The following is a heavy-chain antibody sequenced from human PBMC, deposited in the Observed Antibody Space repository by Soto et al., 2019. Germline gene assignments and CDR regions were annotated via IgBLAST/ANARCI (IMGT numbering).Heavy chain of an antibody. D-gene: IGHD3-9*01. J-gene: IGHJ6*02. Sequence: GGSLRLSCAASGVTFSSYGMHWVRQAPGKGLEWVAVISYDGSNKYYADSVKGRFTISRDNSKNTLYLQMNSLRAEETAVYYCAKCMYDILTGYYNYYYYGMDVWGQGTTVTVSS. CDR2: ISYDGSNK. V-gene: IGHV3-30*18. CDR1: GVTFSSYG. CDR3: AKCMYDILTGYYNYYYYGMDV.